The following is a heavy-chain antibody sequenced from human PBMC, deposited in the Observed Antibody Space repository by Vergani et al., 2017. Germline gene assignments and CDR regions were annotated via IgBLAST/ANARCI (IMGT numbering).Heavy chain of an antibody. Sequence: QVQLQQWGAGVVKPSGTLSLTCAVFGESFSSFYWSWIRQPPGKWLEWIGEINNDGHTNYNPSLESRVTVSRDTAKNQFSLNLMSVTAADTAMYYCAVRPRVNLVGGGIVTKRTFDDWSQGSLVTVSS. CDR1: GESFSSFY. CDR2: INNDGHT. D-gene: IGHD3-10*01. J-gene: IGHJ4*02. V-gene: IGHV4-34*02. CDR3: AVRPRVNLVGGGIVTKRTFDD.